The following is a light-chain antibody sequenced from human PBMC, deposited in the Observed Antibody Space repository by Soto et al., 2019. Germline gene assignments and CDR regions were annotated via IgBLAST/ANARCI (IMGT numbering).Light chain of an antibody. CDR1: SSDVGGYNY. CDR3: SSYTSSSTPYV. V-gene: IGLV2-14*01. CDR2: DIT. Sequence: QSALTQPASVSGSPGQSITISCTGTSSDVGGYNYGSWYQQHPVKAPKLMIYDITNRPSGVSDRFSGSKSGNTASLTISGLQAEYEADYYCSSYTSSSTPYVFGTGTKLTVL. J-gene: IGLJ1*01.